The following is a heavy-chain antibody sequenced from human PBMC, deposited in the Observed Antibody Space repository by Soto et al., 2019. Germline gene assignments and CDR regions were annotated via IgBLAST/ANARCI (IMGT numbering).Heavy chain of an antibody. CDR2: IYYSGTT. J-gene: IGHJ5*01. D-gene: IGHD2-2*01. Sequence: PSETLSLTCTVSGGSISSTSYFWGWIRQPPGKGLEWIGTIYYSGTTNYNPSLQSRVTISVDTSKNQFSLKLSSVTAADTAVYYCAKSEMSGYCSFTSCYGTFDSWGQGTPVTVSS. CDR3: AKSEMSGYCSFTSCYGTFDS. CDR1: GGSISSTSYF. V-gene: IGHV4-39*01.